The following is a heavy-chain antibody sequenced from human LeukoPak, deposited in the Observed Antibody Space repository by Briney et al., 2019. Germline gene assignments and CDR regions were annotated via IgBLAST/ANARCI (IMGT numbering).Heavy chain of an antibody. CDR3: ARDRGCSGGSCYLPGLNWFDP. J-gene: IGHJ5*02. D-gene: IGHD2-15*01. V-gene: IGHV1-3*01. Sequence: KFQGRVTITRDTSASTAYMELSSLRSEDTAVYYCARDRGCSGGSCYLPGLNWFDPWGQGTLVTVSS.